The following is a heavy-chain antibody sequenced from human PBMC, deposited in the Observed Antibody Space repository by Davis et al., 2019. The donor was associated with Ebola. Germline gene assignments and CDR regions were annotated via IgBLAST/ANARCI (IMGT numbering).Heavy chain of an antibody. CDR1: GFTFDDYT. CDR2: ISWDGGST. J-gene: IGHJ4*02. Sequence: PGGSLRLSCAASGFTFDDYTMHWVRQAPGKGLEWVSLISWDGGSTYYADSVKGRFTISRHNSKNTLYLQMNSLRVEDTAVYYCARDVAVAGSAFDYWGQGTLVTVSS. V-gene: IGHV3-43*01. CDR3: ARDVAVAGSAFDY. D-gene: IGHD6-19*01.